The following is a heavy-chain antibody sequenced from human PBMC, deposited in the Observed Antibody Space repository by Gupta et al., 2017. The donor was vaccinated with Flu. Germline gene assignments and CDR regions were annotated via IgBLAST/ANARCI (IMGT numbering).Heavy chain of an antibody. J-gene: IGHJ6*02. Sequence: QVQLQESGPGLVKPSQTLSLTCTVSGGSISSGGYYWSWIRQHPGKGLEWIGYIYYSGSTYYNPSLKSRVTISVDTSKNQFSLKLSSVTAADTAVYYCAGGYQLLSEKVGQYYYYYYGMDVWGQGTTVTVSS. CDR2: IYYSGST. CDR3: AGGYQLLSEKVGQYYYYYYGMDV. V-gene: IGHV4-31*03. CDR1: GGSISSGGYY. D-gene: IGHD2-2*01.